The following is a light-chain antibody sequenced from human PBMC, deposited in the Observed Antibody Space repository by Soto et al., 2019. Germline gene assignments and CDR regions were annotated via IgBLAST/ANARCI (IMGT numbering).Light chain of an antibody. CDR3: QSYDSSLSGAVV. J-gene: IGLJ2*01. CDR1: SSNIGAGYD. CDR2: SNT. Sequence: QPVLTQPPSVSGAPGQRVTISCTGSSSNIGAGYDVHWYQQLPGIAPKLLIYSNTNRPSGVPDRFSGSKSGTSASLAIAGLQAEDEADYYCQSYDSSLSGAVVFGGGTKVTVL. V-gene: IGLV1-40*01.